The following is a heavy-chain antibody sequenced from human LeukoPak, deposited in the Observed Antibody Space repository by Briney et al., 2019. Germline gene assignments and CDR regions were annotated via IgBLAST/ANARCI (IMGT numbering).Heavy chain of an antibody. CDR2: IYYSGST. CDR3: ARRARIAAAVDY. Sequence: SETLSLTCTVSGGSISSYYWSWIRQPPGKGLEWIGYIYYSGSTNYNPSLKSRVTISVDTSKNQFSLKLSSETAADTAVYYCARRARIAAAVDYWGQGTLVTVSS. V-gene: IGHV4-59*01. CDR1: GGSISSYY. J-gene: IGHJ4*02. D-gene: IGHD6-13*01.